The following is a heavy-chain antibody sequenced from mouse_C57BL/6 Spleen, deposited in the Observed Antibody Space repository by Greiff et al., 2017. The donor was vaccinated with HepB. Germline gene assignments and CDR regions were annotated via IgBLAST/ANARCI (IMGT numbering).Heavy chain of an antibody. J-gene: IGHJ4*01. CDR3: ARRAYYGSSPHAMDY. CDR2: IYPGGGYT. D-gene: IGHD1-1*01. CDR1: GYTFTNYW. V-gene: IGHV1-63*01. Sequence: QVQLKQSGAELVRPGTSVKMSCKASGYTFTNYWIGWAKQRPGHGLEWIGDIYPGGGYTNYNEKFKGKATLTADKSSSTAYMQFSSLTSEDSAIYYCARRAYYGSSPHAMDYWGQGTSVTVSS.